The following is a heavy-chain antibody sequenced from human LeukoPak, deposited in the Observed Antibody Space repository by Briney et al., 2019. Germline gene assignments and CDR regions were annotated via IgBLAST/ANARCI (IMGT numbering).Heavy chain of an antibody. CDR2: ISSSSSYI. V-gene: IGHV3-21*04. CDR1: GFTFSSYS. D-gene: IGHD6-13*01. J-gene: IGHJ4*02. Sequence: PGGSLRLSCAASGFTFSSYSMNWVRQAPGKGLEWVSSISSSSSYIYYADSVKGRFTISRDNSKNTLYLQMNSLRAEDTAVYDCAASSSWYWIDYWGQGTLVSVSS. CDR3: AASSSWYWIDY.